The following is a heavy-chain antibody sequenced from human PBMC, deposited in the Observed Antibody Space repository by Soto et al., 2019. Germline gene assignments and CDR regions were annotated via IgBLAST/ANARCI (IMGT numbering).Heavy chain of an antibody. CDR1: GGSISSSNW. J-gene: IGHJ6*02. Sequence: QVQLQESGPGLVKPSGTLSLTCAVSGGSISSSNWWSWVRQPPAKGLEWIGEIYHSGSTNYNPSLKSRVTISVDKTKNQVSLKLSSVTAADTAVYYCARVSGSYYYGIDVWGQGTTVTVSS. V-gene: IGHV4-4*02. CDR3: ARVSGSYYYGIDV. CDR2: IYHSGST. D-gene: IGHD1-26*01.